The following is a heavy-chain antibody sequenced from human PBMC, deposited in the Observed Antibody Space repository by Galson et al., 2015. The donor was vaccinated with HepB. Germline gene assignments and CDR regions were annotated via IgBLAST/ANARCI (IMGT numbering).Heavy chain of an antibody. CDR2: IIPILGIA. CDR3: ASSPKEGYCSSTSCYDY. V-gene: IGHV1-69*02. CDR1: GGTFSSYT. Sequence: SVKVSCKASGGTFSSYTISWVRQAPGQGLEWMGRIIPILGIANYAQKFQGRVTITADKSTSTAYMELSSLRSEDTAVYYCASSPKEGYCSSTSCYDYWGQGTLVTVSS. D-gene: IGHD2-2*01. J-gene: IGHJ4*02.